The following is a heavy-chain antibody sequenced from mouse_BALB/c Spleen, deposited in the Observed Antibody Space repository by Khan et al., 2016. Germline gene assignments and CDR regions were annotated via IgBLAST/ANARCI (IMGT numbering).Heavy chain of an antibody. CDR1: GYSITSGYS. Sequence: EVKLLESEPDLVKPSQSLSLTCTVTGYSITSGYSWHWIRQFPGNKLEWMGYIHYSGGTKYIPSLKSRISITRDTSKHQFFLQLNSVTPEDTATYYCTRSHGYYAMDYWGQGTSVTVSS. J-gene: IGHJ4*01. V-gene: IGHV3-1*02. CDR2: IHYSGGT. CDR3: TRSHGYYAMDY.